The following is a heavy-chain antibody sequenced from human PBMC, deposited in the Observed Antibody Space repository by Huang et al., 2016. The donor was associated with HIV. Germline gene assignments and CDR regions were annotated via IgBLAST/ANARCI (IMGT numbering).Heavy chain of an antibody. D-gene: IGHD3-22*01. J-gene: IGHJ4*02. CDR1: DYTFTTYG. CDR3: ARSVPYYYDSSGYQSLLDY. CDR2: ISVDNDDT. Sequence: QVQLVQSGAEVKKPGASVKVSCKASDYTFTTYGISWVRQAPGQGLEWMGWISVDNDDTKYAEKFQGRVTMTTDTATSTAYMELRRLRSGDTAVYYWARSVPYYYDSSGYQSLLDYWGQGTLVTVSS. V-gene: IGHV1-18*01.